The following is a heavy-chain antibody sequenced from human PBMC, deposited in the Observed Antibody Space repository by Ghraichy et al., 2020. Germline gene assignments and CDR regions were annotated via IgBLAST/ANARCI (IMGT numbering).Heavy chain of an antibody. CDR3: ARDTNVGGSYYGSGY. CDR1: GYTFTSYG. Sequence: ASVKVSCKASGYTFTSYGISWVRQAPGQGLEWMGWISAHNGNTNYAQKLQGRVTMTTDTSTSTAYMELRSLRSDDTAVYYCARDTNVGGSYYGSGYWGQGTLVTVSS. J-gene: IGHJ4*02. D-gene: IGHD1-26*01. CDR2: ISAHNGNT. V-gene: IGHV1-18*04.